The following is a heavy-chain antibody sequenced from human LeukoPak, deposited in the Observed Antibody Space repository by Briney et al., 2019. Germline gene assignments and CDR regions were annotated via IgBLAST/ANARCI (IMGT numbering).Heavy chain of an antibody. Sequence: SETLSLTCTVSGGSISSSSYYWGWIRQPPGKGLEWIGRIYTSGSTNYSPSLKSRVTMSLDTSKNQFSLKLSSVTAADTAVYYCARVSDSSGYLNWFDPWGQGTLVTVSS. D-gene: IGHD3-22*01. CDR1: GGSISSSSYY. J-gene: IGHJ5*02. CDR3: ARVSDSSGYLNWFDP. V-gene: IGHV4-39*07. CDR2: IYTSGST.